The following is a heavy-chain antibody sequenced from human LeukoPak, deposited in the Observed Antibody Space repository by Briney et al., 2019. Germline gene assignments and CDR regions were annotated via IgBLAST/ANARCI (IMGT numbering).Heavy chain of an antibody. CDR2: IYHSGST. CDR1: GYSISSGYY. J-gene: IGHJ4*02. V-gene: IGHV4-38-2*02. CDR3: AGSSIAAWTFDY. Sequence: SETLSLTCTVSGYSISSGYYWGWIRQPPGKGLEWIGSIYHSGSTYYNPSLKSRVTISVDTSKNQFSLRLSSVTAADTAVYYCAGSSIAAWTFDYWGQGTLVTVSS. D-gene: IGHD6-6*01.